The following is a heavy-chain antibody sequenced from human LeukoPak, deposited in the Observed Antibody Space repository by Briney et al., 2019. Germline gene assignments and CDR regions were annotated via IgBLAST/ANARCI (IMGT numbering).Heavy chain of an antibody. Sequence: PSETLSLTCSVSGGSISADYWIWIRQPAGKGLEYIGRYYPNGNTNYNPSLQSRVTMSVDTSKNQFSLNLNSVTAADTAVYYRARFFQYSGSNCHYLDSWGQGTLVTVSS. D-gene: IGHD3-22*01. CDR1: GGSISADY. V-gene: IGHV4-4*07. CDR2: YYPNGNT. CDR3: ARFFQYSGSNCHYLDS. J-gene: IGHJ4*02.